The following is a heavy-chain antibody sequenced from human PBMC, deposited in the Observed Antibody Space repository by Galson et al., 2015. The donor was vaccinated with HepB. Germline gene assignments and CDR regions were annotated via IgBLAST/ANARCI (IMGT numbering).Heavy chain of an antibody. D-gene: IGHD3-3*01. CDR2: INHSGST. V-gene: IGHV4-34*01. Sequence: ETLSLTCAVYGGSFSGYYWSWIRQPPGKGLEWIGEINHSGSTNYNPSLKSRVTISVDTSKNQFSLKLSSVTAADTAVYYCARMPPYYDFWSGSPYGWFDPWGQGTLVTVSS. J-gene: IGHJ5*02. CDR3: ARMPPYYDFWSGSPYGWFDP. CDR1: GGSFSGYY.